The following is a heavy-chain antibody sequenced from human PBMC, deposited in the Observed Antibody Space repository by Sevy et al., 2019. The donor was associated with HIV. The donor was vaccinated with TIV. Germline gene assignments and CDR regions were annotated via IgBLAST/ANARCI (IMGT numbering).Heavy chain of an antibody. CDR2: ISSDGSYR. CDR1: GFTFSRYG. D-gene: IGHD3-16*01. J-gene: IGHJ6*02. V-gene: IGHV3-30*18. CDR3: AKNRPPGGSLFSRHGMDV. Sequence: GGSLRLSCSASGFTFSRYGMHWVRQAPGKGLEWVAIISSDGSYRYYADSVRGRFSMSRDNSKNTMYLQISGLLIEDTAVYYCAKNRPPGGSLFSRHGMDVWGRGTTVTVSS.